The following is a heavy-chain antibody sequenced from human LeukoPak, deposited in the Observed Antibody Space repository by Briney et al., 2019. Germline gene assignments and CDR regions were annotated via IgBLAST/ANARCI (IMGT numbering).Heavy chain of an antibody. CDR3: ARGDYGDRIFDY. Sequence: SGPALVKPTQTLTLTCTFSGFSLNTRGMCVSCLRHPPGKALEWLALIDWDGDKYYSTSLKTRPTVSKGTSKNQVVLIMTNMDPVDTATYYCARGDYGDRIFDYWGQGTLVTVSS. J-gene: IGHJ4*02. V-gene: IGHV2-70*13. D-gene: IGHD4-17*01. CDR1: GFSLNTRGMC. CDR2: IDWDGDK.